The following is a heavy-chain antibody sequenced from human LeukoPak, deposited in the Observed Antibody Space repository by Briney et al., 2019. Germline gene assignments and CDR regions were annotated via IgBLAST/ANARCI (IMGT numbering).Heavy chain of an antibody. CDR2: INPNSGDT. CDR3: AKVGCSGGSCYSS. V-gene: IGHV1-2*02. Sequence: GASVKVSCKASGYTFTGYYMHWVRQAPGQGLEWMGWINPNSGDTNYAQKFQGRVTMTRDTSISTAYMELSSLSSDDMAVYYCAKVGCSGGSCYSSWGQGTLVTVSS. D-gene: IGHD2-15*01. CDR1: GYTFTGYY. J-gene: IGHJ4*02.